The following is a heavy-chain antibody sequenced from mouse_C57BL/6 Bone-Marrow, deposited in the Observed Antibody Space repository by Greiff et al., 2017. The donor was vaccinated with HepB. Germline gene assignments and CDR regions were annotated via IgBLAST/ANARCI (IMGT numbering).Heavy chain of an antibody. Sequence: EVKLVDSGGDLVKPGGSLKLSCAASGFTFSSYGMSWVRQTPDKRLEWVATISSGGSYTYYPDSVKGRFTISRDNAKNTLYLQMSSLKSEDTAMYYCVYYDAMDDWGQGTSVTVSS. CDR2: ISSGGSYT. CDR3: VYYDAMDD. V-gene: IGHV5-6*01. CDR1: GFTFSSYG. J-gene: IGHJ4*01.